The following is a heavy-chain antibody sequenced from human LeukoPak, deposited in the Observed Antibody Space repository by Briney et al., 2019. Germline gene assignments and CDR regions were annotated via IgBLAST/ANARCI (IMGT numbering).Heavy chain of an antibody. J-gene: IGHJ4*02. CDR3: ARVKARNYFDY. CDR1: GGSISNYY. Sequence: SETLSLTCTVSGGSISNYYWSWIRQPPGKGLEWIGYIYYSGSTNYNPSLKSRVTISVDTSKNQFSLKMSSVTAADTAVYYCARVKARNYFDYWGQGTLVTVSS. V-gene: IGHV4-59*01. CDR2: IYYSGST.